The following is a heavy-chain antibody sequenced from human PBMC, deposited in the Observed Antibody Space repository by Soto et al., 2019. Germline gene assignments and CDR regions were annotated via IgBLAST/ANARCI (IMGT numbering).Heavy chain of an antibody. Sequence: QVQLVQSGAEVKKPGSSVKVSCKASGGTFSSYAMNWVRQAPGQGLEWMGGIIPIFGTANYAQKFQGRVTITADKSTSTAYMELSSLRSEDTAVYYCASDYDFWSGSPDYYYGMDVWGQWTTVTVSS. CDR2: IIPIFGTA. D-gene: IGHD3-3*01. V-gene: IGHV1-69*06. CDR1: GGTFSSYA. J-gene: IGHJ6*02. CDR3: ASDYDFWSGSPDYYYGMDV.